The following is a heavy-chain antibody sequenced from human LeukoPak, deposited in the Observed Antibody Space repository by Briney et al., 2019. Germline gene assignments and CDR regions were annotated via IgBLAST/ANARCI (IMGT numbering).Heavy chain of an antibody. Sequence: GGSLRLSCVASGFTFSNYAMSWVRQAPGKGLEWVSFISGSGGTTNYAESVKGRFTVSRDNSKNTLYLQMNSLRAEDTAVYYCAIPPIAYGGVIYYFDYWGQGTLVTVSS. CDR3: AIPPIAYGGVIYYFDY. V-gene: IGHV3-23*01. J-gene: IGHJ4*02. D-gene: IGHD3-16*01. CDR1: GFTFSNYA. CDR2: ISGSGGTT.